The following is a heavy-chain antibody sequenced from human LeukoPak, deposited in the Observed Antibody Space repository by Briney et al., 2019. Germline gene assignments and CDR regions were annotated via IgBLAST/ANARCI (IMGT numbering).Heavy chain of an antibody. D-gene: IGHD3-10*02. CDR1: GFTFRSYW. CDR3: AKSLFGEFSWFDP. V-gene: IGHV3-74*01. CDR2: INSDGSST. Sequence: GGSLRLSSAASGFTFRSYWMHWVRQAPGKGPVWVSRINSDGSSTSYADSVKGRFTISRDNAKNTLYLQMNSLRAEDTAVYYCAKSLFGEFSWFDPWGQGTLVTVSS. J-gene: IGHJ5*02.